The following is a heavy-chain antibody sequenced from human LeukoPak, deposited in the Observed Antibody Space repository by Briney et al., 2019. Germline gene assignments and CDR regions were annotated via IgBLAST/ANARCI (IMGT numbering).Heavy chain of an antibody. Sequence: EASVKVSCKASGYTFTGYYMHWVRQAPGQGLEWMGWVNPNSGGTNYAQKFQGRVTMTRDTSISTAYMELSRLRSDDTAVYYCAARLAVAGYFDYWGQGTLVTVSS. J-gene: IGHJ4*02. CDR3: AARLAVAGYFDY. CDR1: GYTFTGYY. CDR2: VNPNSGGT. V-gene: IGHV1-2*02. D-gene: IGHD6-19*01.